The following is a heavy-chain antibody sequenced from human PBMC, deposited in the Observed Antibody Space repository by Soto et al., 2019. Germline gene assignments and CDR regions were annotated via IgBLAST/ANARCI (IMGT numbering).Heavy chain of an antibody. CDR3: AKDRGYCSGGSCFEPFDY. Sequence: EVQLLESGGGLVQPGGSLRLSCAASGFTFSSYAMSWVRQAPGKGLEWVSAISGSGGSTYYADSVKGRFTISRDNSKNTLYVQMNSLRAEDTAVYYCAKDRGYCSGGSCFEPFDYWGQGTLVTVSS. V-gene: IGHV3-23*01. J-gene: IGHJ4*02. D-gene: IGHD2-15*01. CDR2: ISGSGGST. CDR1: GFTFSSYA.